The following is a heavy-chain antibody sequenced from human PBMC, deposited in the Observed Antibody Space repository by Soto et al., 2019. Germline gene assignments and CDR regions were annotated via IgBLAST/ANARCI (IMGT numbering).Heavy chain of an antibody. CDR2: ISGSFCST. CDR1: RFTFSSYS. J-gene: IGHJ6*02. CDR3: AKEGRSPQGDYEYGMDV. V-gene: IGHV3-23*01. Sequence: GGSRRLWCETYRFTFSSYSMSWGRHAPGTGLEWVSAISGSFCSTNYAASVKGLFTISRDNSQNMLYLQMNSLRDEDTAVYYCAKEGRSPQGDYEYGMDVWGQGATVTVSS.